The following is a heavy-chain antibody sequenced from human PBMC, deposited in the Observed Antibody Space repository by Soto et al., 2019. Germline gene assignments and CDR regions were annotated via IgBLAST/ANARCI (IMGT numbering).Heavy chain of an antibody. D-gene: IGHD3-10*01. J-gene: IGHJ6*02. CDR1: GFTFSKYW. CDR3: ASERFGMYAMDV. CDR2: INGDGSGT. Sequence: EVQLVESGGSLAQPGGSLRLSCVASGFTFSKYWVHWVRQVPGKGLVWVSRINGDGSGTSYADSVEGRFTISRDNAKSTVYLQMHRLRAEDTSVYYCASERFGMYAMDVWGQGTTVTVSS. V-gene: IGHV3-74*01.